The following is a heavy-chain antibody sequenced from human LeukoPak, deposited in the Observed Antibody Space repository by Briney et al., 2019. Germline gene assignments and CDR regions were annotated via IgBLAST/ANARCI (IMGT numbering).Heavy chain of an antibody. J-gene: IGHJ4*02. Sequence: PGGSLRLSCAASGFTFDDYAMHWVRHAPGKGLEWVSGISWNSGSIGYADSVKGRFTISRDNAKNSLYLQMNSLRAEDTALYYCAKDIEAAAGYFDYWGQGTLVTVSS. CDR3: AKDIEAAAGYFDY. CDR1: GFTFDDYA. CDR2: ISWNSGSI. D-gene: IGHD6-13*01. V-gene: IGHV3-9*01.